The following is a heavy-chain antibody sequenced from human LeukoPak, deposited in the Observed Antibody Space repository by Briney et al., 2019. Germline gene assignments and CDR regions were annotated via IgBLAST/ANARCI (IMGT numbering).Heavy chain of an antibody. D-gene: IGHD6-13*01. J-gene: IGHJ4*02. CDR1: GGSFSGYY. Sequence: SETLSLTCAVYGGSFSGYYWSWIRQPPGRGLEWIGEINHSGSTNYNPSLKSRVTISVDTSKIQFSLKLSSVTAADTAVYYCARGLGSSSWYPTPYFDYWGQGTLVTVSS. CDR2: INHSGST. V-gene: IGHV4-34*01. CDR3: ARGLGSSSWYPTPYFDY.